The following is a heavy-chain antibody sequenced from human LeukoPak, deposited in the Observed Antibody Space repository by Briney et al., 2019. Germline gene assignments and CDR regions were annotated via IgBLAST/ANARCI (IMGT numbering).Heavy chain of an antibody. CDR3: AKWHVKLLAFDP. D-gene: IGHD2/OR15-2a*01. V-gene: IGHV4-59*01. CDR2: IHHTGKN. Sequence: PSETLSLTCAVSGVSITSYYWNWIRQPPGNGVEWIGYIHHTGKNWYNPPLQSRVTLSVDTSKSEFSLRLNSVTAADTAVYYCAKWHVKLLAFDPWGQGTLVTVSS. J-gene: IGHJ5*02. CDR1: GVSITSYY.